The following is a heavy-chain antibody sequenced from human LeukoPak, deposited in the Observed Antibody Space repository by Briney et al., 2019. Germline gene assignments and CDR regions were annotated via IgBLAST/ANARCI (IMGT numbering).Heavy chain of an antibody. J-gene: IGHJ5*02. CDR1: GGSISSYY. Sequence: SETLSLTCTVSGGSISSYYWSWIRHPPGKGLELIGYIYYSGSTNYNPSLKSRVTISVDTSKNQFSLKLSSVTAADTAVYYCARDLGAYIAAAGTGWFDPWGQGTLVTVSS. CDR2: IYYSGST. CDR3: ARDLGAYIAAAGTGWFDP. V-gene: IGHV4-59*01. D-gene: IGHD6-13*01.